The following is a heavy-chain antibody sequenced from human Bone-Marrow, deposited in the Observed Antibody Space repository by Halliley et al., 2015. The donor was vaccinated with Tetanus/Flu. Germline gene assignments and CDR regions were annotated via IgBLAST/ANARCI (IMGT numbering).Heavy chain of an antibody. CDR2: SYDGSKE. V-gene: IGHV3-30*18. D-gene: IGHD3-22*01. J-gene: IGHJ5*01. CDR3: TKDRTYDRLAYYWGMHDS. Sequence: SYDGSKEYSADSVKGRFTISRDNSENTLYLQMNSLTSEDTAVYFCTKDRTYDRLAYYWGMHDSWGQGTLVTVSS.